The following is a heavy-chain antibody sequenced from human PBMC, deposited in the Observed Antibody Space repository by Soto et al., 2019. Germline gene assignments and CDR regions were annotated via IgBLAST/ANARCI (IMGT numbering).Heavy chain of an antibody. V-gene: IGHV4-59*01. CDR2: IYYSGST. CDR3: ARVMDYGDYIHDY. Sequence: PSETLSLTCTVSGGSISSYYWSWIRQPPGKGLEWIGYIYYSGSTNYNPSLKSRVTISVDTSKNQFSLKLSSVTAADTAVYYCARVMDYGDYIHDYWGQGTLVTVSS. D-gene: IGHD4-17*01. CDR1: GGSISSYY. J-gene: IGHJ4*02.